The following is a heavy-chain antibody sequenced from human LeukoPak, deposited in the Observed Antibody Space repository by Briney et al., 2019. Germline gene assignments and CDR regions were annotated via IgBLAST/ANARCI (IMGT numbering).Heavy chain of an antibody. Sequence: GESLKISCAASGFTFSSYSMNWVRQAPGKGLEWVSSISSSSSYIYYADSVKGRFTISRDNAKNSLYLQMNSLRAEDTAVYYCARDTRLRPWGQGTLVTVSS. V-gene: IGHV3-21*01. D-gene: IGHD3-16*01. CDR1: GFTFSSYS. CDR3: ARDTRLRP. J-gene: IGHJ5*02. CDR2: ISSSSSYI.